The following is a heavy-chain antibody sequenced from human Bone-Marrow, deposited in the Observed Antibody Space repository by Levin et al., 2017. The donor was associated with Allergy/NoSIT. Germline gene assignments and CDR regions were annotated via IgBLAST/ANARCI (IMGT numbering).Heavy chain of an antibody. CDR1: GFTFSNYA. Sequence: GASVKVSCAASGFTFSNYAMSWVRQAPGKGLEWVSGISGSGDSTYDGDSVKGRFTISRDNSKNTLYLQMNSLRAEDTAVYYCAKDRDFYGSGNLGNWGQGTLVTVSS. CDR2: ISGSGDST. D-gene: IGHD3-10*01. J-gene: IGHJ4*02. V-gene: IGHV3-23*01. CDR3: AKDRDFYGSGNLGN.